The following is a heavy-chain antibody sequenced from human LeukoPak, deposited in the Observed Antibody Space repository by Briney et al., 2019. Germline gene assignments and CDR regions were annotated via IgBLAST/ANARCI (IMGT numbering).Heavy chain of an antibody. CDR3: ARDQEWFGELFCDY. D-gene: IGHD3-10*01. Sequence: PSETLSLTCEVSGDSLSSGGYSWSWIRQPPGKGLEWIGYIRYSGSTYYNPSLKSRLTMSVEASKTQFSLRLSSVTAADTAVYYCARDQEWFGELFCDYWGQGTLVTVSS. CDR2: IRYSGST. J-gene: IGHJ4*02. V-gene: IGHV4-30-4*07. CDR1: GDSLSSGGYS.